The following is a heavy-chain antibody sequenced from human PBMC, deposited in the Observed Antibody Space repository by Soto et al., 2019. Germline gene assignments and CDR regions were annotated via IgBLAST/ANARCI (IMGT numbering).Heavy chain of an antibody. Sequence: SETLSLTCTVSGGSISSYYWSWIRQPPGKGLEWIGYIYYSGSTNYTPSLKSRVTISVDTSKNQFSLKLSSVTAADTAVYYCARGRSSWVPINDYWGQGTLVTVS. CDR2: IYYSGST. D-gene: IGHD6-13*01. CDR3: ARGRSSWVPINDY. J-gene: IGHJ4*02. V-gene: IGHV4-59*08. CDR1: GGSISSYY.